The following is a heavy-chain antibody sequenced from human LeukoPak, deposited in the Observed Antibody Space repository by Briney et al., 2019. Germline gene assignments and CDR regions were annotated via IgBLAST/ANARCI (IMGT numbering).Heavy chain of an antibody. CDR1: GFTVSSNN. V-gene: IGHV3-66*01. CDR2: IYSGGST. Sequence: PGGSLRLSCAASGFTVSSNNMTWARPAPGKGLEWVSVIYSGGSTYYADSVKGRFTISRDNSKNTLYLQMNSLRAEDTAVYYCASEKYYYDSSGYPSDAFDIWGQGTMVTVSS. CDR3: ASEKYYYDSSGYPSDAFDI. D-gene: IGHD3-22*01. J-gene: IGHJ3*02.